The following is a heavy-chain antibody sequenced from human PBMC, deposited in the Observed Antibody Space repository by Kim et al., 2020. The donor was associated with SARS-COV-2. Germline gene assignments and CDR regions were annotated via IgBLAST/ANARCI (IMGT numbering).Heavy chain of an antibody. V-gene: IGHV3-33*01. CDR1: GFTFSSYG. J-gene: IGHJ6*02. Sequence: GGSLRLSCAASGFTFSSYGMHWVRQAPGKGLEWVAVIWYDGSNKYYADSVKGRFTISRDNSKNTLYLQMNSLRAEDTAVYYCARGTIRIAAAGTNWGFHYYYGMDVWGQGTTVTVSS. CDR2: IWYDGSNK. CDR3: ARGTIRIAAAGTNWGFHYYYGMDV. D-gene: IGHD6-13*01.